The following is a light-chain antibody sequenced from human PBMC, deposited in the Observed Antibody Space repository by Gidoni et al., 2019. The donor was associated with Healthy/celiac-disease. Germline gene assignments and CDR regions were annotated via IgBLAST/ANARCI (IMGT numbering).Light chain of an antibody. CDR2: DAS. J-gene: IGKJ5*01. V-gene: IGKV3-11*01. Sequence: EIVLTQSPATPPLSPGGRATLSCRAGQSVSSYLAWYQQKPGQAPKLLIYDASNRATGIPARFSGSGSGTAFTLTISSLEPEDFSVYYCQQRSNWPTLTFXQXTRLEIK. CDR3: QQRSNWPTLT. CDR1: QSVSSY.